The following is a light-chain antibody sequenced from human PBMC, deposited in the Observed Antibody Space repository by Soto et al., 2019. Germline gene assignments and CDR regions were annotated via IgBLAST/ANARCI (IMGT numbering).Light chain of an antibody. Sequence: VMTQAPATLSVSPGERATLSCRASQTINNNVAWYQLKDGQVPRLVIYGASTRATDIPARFSRSGSGTEFYLPISSLQSEDFAEYHCQQYNNSPQTFGQGTKVQIK. CDR2: GAS. CDR3: QQYNNSPQT. V-gene: IGKV3-15*01. J-gene: IGKJ1*01. CDR1: QTINNN.